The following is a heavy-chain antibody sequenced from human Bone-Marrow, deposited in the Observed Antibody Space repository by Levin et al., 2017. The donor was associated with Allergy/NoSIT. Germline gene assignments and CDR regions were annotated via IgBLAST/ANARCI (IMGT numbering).Heavy chain of an antibody. Sequence: GESLKISCVVSGFTFTNAWMSWVRQAPGKGLEWVGRIQSKSDSGTTDYAAPVKGRFTIPRDDSKNTLYLQMNSLKTEDTAVYYCTTDSGLGYDCKCMDVWGRGTTVTVSS. J-gene: IGHJ6*03. CDR1: GFTFTNAW. CDR2: IQSKSDSGTT. CDR3: TTDSGLGYDCKCMDV. D-gene: IGHD1-20*01. V-gene: IGHV3-15*01.